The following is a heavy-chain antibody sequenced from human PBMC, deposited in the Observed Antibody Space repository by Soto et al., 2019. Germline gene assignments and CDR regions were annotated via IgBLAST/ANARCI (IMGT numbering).Heavy chain of an antibody. CDR1: GYTFTSYG. Sequence: ASVKVSCKASGYTFTSYGISWVRQAPGQGLEWMGWISAYNGNTNYAQTLQGRVTMTTDTSTSTAYMELRSLRSDDTAVYYCARLTGIVGAQYAFDIWGQGTTVTVSS. J-gene: IGHJ3*02. D-gene: IGHD1-26*01. V-gene: IGHV1-18*01. CDR3: ARLTGIVGAQYAFDI. CDR2: ISAYNGNT.